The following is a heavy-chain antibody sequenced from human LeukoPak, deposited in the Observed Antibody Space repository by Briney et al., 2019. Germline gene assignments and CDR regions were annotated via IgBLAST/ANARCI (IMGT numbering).Heavy chain of an antibody. D-gene: IGHD1-1*01. Sequence: PGRSQRLSCAASGFTFSSYGMHWVRQAPGKGLEWVAVIWYDGSNKYYADSVKGRFTISRDNSKNTLYLQMNSLRAEDTAVYYCAKAAATGTTVFDYWGQGTLVTVSS. CDR3: AKAAATGTTVFDY. J-gene: IGHJ4*02. CDR1: GFTFSSYG. V-gene: IGHV3-33*06. CDR2: IWYDGSNK.